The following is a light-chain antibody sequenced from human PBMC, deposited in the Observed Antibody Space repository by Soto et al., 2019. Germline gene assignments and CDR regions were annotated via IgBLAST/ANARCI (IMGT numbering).Light chain of an antibody. CDR1: QSINNNY. CDR2: DSS. J-gene: IGKJ2*01. V-gene: IGKV3-20*01. CDR3: HQYGSSPPYT. Sequence: EVVLTQSPGTLSLSPGERATLSCRGSQSINNNYLAWYQQRPGQAPRLLIYDSSDRATGIPDRFSGSGSGTDFTLTISRLEPEDFAVYYCHQYGSSPPYTFGQGTKLEI.